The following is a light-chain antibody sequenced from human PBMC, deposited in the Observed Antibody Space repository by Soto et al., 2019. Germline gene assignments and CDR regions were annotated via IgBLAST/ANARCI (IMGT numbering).Light chain of an antibody. J-gene: IGLJ2*01. CDR2: SNN. CDR3: AAWDDSLNGVI. CDR1: SSNIGSNI. Sequence: QSVLTQPPSESGTPGQRVTISCSGSSSNIGSNIVNWYQQFPGTAPKLLIYSNNQRPSGVPDRFSDSKSGTSASLAISGLQSEDEADYYCAAWDDSLNGVIFGGGTKLTVL. V-gene: IGLV1-44*01.